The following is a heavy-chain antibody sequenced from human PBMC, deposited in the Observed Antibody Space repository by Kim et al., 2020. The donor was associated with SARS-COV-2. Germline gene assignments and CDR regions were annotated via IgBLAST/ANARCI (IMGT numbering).Heavy chain of an antibody. CDR3: AGGRAGVVPAPVLGLGPYYDYYATDG. J-gene: IGHJ6*02. D-gene: IGHD2-2*02. CDR2: INHSGST. V-gene: IGHV4-34*01. CDR1: GGSFSDYN. Sequence: SETLSLTCAVYGGSFSDYNWSWIRQPPGKGLEWIGEINHSGSTSHSPSLKSRVTISVDTSKSQFSLRLKSMTAADTAVYYCAGGRAGVVPAPVLGLGPYYDYYATDGWGQGTAVAVSS.